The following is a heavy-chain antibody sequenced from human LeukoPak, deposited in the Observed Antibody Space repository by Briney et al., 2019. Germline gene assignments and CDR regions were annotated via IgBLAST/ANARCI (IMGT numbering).Heavy chain of an antibody. CDR1: GYRFTSYW. D-gene: IGHD3-22*01. CDR3: ARRYYYDSSGYYFDAFDI. J-gene: IGHJ3*02. Sequence: GEALKISCKGSGYRFTSYWIGWVRPMPGKGLEWMGIIYPGDSDTRYSPSFQGQVTISADKSISTAYLQWSSLKASDIAMYYCARRYYYDSSGYYFDAFDIWGQGTMVTVSS. CDR2: IYPGDSDT. V-gene: IGHV5-51*01.